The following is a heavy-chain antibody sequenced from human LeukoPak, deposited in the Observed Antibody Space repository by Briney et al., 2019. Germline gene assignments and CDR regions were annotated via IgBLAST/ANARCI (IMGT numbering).Heavy chain of an antibody. D-gene: IGHD1-26*01. CDR2: IWFDGTTK. CDR3: ARLYRTPPGTGSYWGRVPDNYFDY. Sequence: HAGGSLRLTCEASGFTFSSYAMHWVRQAPGKGLEWVAVIWFDGTTKFYGDSVTGRFTISRDNSKKTLYLQMNTLRVDDTAVYYCARLYRTPPGTGSYWGRVPDNYFDYWGQGTLVTVSS. CDR1: GFTFSSYA. V-gene: IGHV3-33*01. J-gene: IGHJ4*02.